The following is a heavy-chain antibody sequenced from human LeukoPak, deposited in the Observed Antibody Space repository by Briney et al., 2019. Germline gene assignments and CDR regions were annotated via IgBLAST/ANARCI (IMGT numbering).Heavy chain of an antibody. CDR2: MNPNSGNT. J-gene: IGHJ6*03. CDR3: ARVFGRSSWFGSYYYYYMDV. Sequence: ASVKVSCKASGYTFTSYDINWVRQATGQGLEWMGWMNPNSGNTGYAQKFQGRVTITRNTSISTAYMELSSLRSEDTAVYYCARVFGRSSWFGSYYYYYMDVWGKGTTVTVSS. D-gene: IGHD6-13*01. V-gene: IGHV1-8*03. CDR1: GYTFTSYD.